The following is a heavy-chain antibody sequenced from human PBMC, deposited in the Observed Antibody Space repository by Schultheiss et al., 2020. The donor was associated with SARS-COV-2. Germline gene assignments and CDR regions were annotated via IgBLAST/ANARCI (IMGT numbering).Heavy chain of an antibody. CDR2: IYYSGST. CDR1: GGSISSYY. CDR3: ARDRGDIVVVPAGHYYYYYGMDV. V-gene: IGHV4-59*01. J-gene: IGHJ6*02. Sequence: SQTLSLTCTVSGGSISSYYWSCIRQPPGKGLEWIGYIYYSGSTNYNPSLKSRVTISVDTSKNQFSLKLSSVTAADTAVYYCARDRGDIVVVPAGHYYYYYGMDVWGQGTTVTVSS. D-gene: IGHD2-2*01.